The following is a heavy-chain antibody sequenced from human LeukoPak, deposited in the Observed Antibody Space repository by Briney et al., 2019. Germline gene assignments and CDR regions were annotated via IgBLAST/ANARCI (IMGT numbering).Heavy chain of an antibody. CDR2: INPNSGGT. Sequence: ASVKVSCKASGYTFTGYYMHWVRQAPGQGLEWMGWINPNSGGTNYAQKFQGRVTMTRDTSISTAYMGLSRLRSDDTAVYYCARNEKTPQQLATLYYYYYMDVWGKGTTVTVSS. CDR1: GYTFTGYY. CDR3: ARNEKTPQQLATLYYYYYMDV. V-gene: IGHV1-2*02. D-gene: IGHD6-13*01. J-gene: IGHJ6*03.